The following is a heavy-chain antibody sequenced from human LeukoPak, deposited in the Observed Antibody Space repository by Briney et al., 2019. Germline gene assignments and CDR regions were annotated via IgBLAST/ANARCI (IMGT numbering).Heavy chain of an antibody. Sequence: SETLSLTCAVYGRSFSGYYWSWIRQPPGKGLEWTGEINHSGSTNYNPSLKSRVTISVDTSKNQFSLKLSSVTAADTAVYYCARGLVGGRGRHTYYYFDYWGQGTLVTVSS. J-gene: IGHJ4*02. V-gene: IGHV4-34*01. CDR2: INHSGST. CDR1: GRSFSGYY. D-gene: IGHD2-15*01. CDR3: ARGLVGGRGRHTYYYFDY.